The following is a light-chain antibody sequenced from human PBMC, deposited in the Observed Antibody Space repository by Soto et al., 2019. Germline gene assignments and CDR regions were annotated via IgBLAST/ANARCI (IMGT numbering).Light chain of an antibody. CDR1: QSVSNN. CDR2: DAS. Sequence: ILMTQSPATLSVSPGERATLSCRASQSVSNNLAWYQQKPGQAPRLLIYDASTRATGIPARFSGSGSGTDFTLTISGLQSEDFAVYYCQQYNNWPQWTFGQGTKVEIK. J-gene: IGKJ1*01. V-gene: IGKV3-15*01. CDR3: QQYNNWPQWT.